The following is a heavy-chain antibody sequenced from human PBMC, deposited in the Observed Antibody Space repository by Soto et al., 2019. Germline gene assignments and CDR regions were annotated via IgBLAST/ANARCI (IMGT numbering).Heavy chain of an antibody. V-gene: IGHV4-61*01. CDR2: VYYSGST. J-gene: IGHJ4*02. Sequence: QVQLQESGPGLVKPSETLSLTCTVSGGSVSSGSSYWSWIRQPPGKGLEWIGSVYYSGSTNYNPSLKSRVTISVDTSKNQFSLKLSSVTAADTAVYYCARRLEWGRSFDYWGQGTLVTVSS. D-gene: IGHD1-1*01. CDR1: GGSVSSGSSY. CDR3: ARRLEWGRSFDY.